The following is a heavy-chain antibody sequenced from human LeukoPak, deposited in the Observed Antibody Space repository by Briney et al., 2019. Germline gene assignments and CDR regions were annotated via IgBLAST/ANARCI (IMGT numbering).Heavy chain of an antibody. J-gene: IGHJ4*02. D-gene: IGHD6-19*01. CDR3: ARLPDVSGWPFDY. CDR2: IRYSGRT. Sequence: SEPLSLTCTASDDSISRDFWTWIRQPPGKGLEWIGYIRYSGRTEYNPSLKSRVTISIQTSENQFSLKLTSVTAADTAIYYCARLPDVSGWPFDYWGQGILVTVSS. CDR1: DDSISRDF. V-gene: IGHV4-59*01.